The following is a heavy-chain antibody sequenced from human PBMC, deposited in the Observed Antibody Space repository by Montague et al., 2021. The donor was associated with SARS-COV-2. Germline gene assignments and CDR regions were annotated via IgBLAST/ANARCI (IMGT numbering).Heavy chain of an antibody. CDR1: GFSLSTSGMC. CDR3: ARRTYDILTGYDYGMDV. Sequence: PALVKPTQTLTLTCTFSGFSLSTSGMCVSWIRQPPGKALEWLARIDWDDDKYYSTSLKTRLTISKDTSKNQVVLTMTNMDPVDTATYYCARRTYDILTGYDYGMDVGGQGTTVTV. J-gene: IGHJ6*02. V-gene: IGHV2-70*11. CDR2: IDWDDDK. D-gene: IGHD3-9*01.